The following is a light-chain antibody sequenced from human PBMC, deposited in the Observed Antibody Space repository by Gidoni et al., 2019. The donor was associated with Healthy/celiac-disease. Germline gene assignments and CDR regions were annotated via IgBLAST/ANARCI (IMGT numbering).Light chain of an antibody. CDR3: QQYYSTPPYT. J-gene: IGKJ2*01. CDR2: WAS. Sequence: DIVMTQSPDSLAVSLGERATINCTPSQSVLYSSNTKNYLAWYQQKPGQPPKLLLSWASTRESGVPDRFSGSGSGTDFTLTISSLQAEDVAVYYCQQYYSTPPYTFGQGTKLEIK. V-gene: IGKV4-1*01. CDR1: QSVLYSSNTKNY.